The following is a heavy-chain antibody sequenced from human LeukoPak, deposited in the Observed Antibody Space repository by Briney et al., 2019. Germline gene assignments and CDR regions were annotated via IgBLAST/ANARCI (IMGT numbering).Heavy chain of an antibody. CDR2: IYSSGST. Sequence: SQTLSLTCTVSGGSISSGSYHWSWIRQPAGKGLEWIGRIYSSGSTNYNPSLKSRVTISVDTSKNQFSLKVYSVTAADTAVYYCARDPLNRYGGNSGYDYWGQGTLVTVSS. CDR3: ARDPLNRYGGNSGYDY. D-gene: IGHD4-23*01. J-gene: IGHJ4*02. CDR1: GGSISSGSYH. V-gene: IGHV4-61*02.